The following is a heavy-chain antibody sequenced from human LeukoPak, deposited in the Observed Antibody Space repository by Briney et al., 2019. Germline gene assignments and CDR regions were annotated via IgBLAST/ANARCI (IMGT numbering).Heavy chain of an antibody. CDR2: INPNSGGT. CDR3: AREYSGSASSFDI. CDR1: GYTFTGYY. D-gene: IGHD1-26*01. Sequence: GASVKVSCKASGYTFTGYYMHWVRQAPGQGLEWMGWINPNSGGTNYAQKFQGRLTMTRDTSISTAYMELSRLRSDDTAVYYYAREYSGSASSFDIWGQGTMVTVSS. J-gene: IGHJ3*02. V-gene: IGHV1-2*02.